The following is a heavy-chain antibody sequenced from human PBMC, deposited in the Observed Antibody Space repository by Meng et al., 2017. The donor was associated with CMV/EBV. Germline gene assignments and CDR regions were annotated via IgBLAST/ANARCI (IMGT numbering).Heavy chain of an antibody. D-gene: IGHD3-16*01. J-gene: IGHJ4*02. CDR2: IQVIGHT. CDR1: GASIKNYN. CDR3: AGSRPGGGACDY. Sequence: QVPIQESGPGLVKPSETLALPCIVSGASIKNYNWNWVRQPAGQGLEWIGLIQVIGHTVYNPSLKSRVTVSLDASKSQFSLTLNSVTAADTATYYCAGSRPGGGACDYWGQGILVTVSS. V-gene: IGHV4-4*07.